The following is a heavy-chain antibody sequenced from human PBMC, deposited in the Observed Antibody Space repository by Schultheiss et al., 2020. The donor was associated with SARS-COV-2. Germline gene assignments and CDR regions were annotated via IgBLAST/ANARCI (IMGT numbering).Heavy chain of an antibody. J-gene: IGHJ4*02. CDR3: AKDLSARVAGTAFDY. CDR2: IIPIFGTA. V-gene: IGHV1-69*13. Sequence: SVKVSCKASGYTFTSYAMHWVRQAPGQGLEWMGGIIPIFGTANYAQKFQGRVTITADESTSTAYMELSSLRSEDTAVYYCAKDLSARVAGTAFDYWGQGTLVTVSS. CDR1: GYTFTSYA. D-gene: IGHD6-19*01.